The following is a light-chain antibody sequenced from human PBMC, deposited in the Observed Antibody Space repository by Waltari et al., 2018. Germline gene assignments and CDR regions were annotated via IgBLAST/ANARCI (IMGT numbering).Light chain of an antibody. Sequence: QSALTQPPSVSGSPGQSVTISCTGTSSDVGSYNRVSWYQQPPGTAPKLMIYEVSKRPSGAPDRFSGSKSGNTASLTISGLQAEDEADYYSSSYTSSSTVVFGGGTKLTVL. CDR1: SSDVGSYNR. J-gene: IGLJ2*01. CDR2: EVS. CDR3: SSYTSSSTVV. V-gene: IGLV2-18*02.